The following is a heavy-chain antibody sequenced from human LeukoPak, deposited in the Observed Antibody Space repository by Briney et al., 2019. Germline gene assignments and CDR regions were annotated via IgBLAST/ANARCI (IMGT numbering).Heavy chain of an antibody. Sequence: GGSLRLSCAAFGFTFSSYWMNWARQAPGKGLEWVASINHNGNVNYYVDSVKGRFTISRDNAKNSLYLQMSNLRAEDTAVYYCVRDLGGRSGHWGQGTLVTVSS. CDR3: VRDLGGRSGH. D-gene: IGHD1-26*01. CDR1: GFTFSSYW. V-gene: IGHV3-7*03. CDR2: INHNGNVN. J-gene: IGHJ4*02.